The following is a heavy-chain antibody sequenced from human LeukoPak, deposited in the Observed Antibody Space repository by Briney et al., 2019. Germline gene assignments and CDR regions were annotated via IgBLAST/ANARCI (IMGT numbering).Heavy chain of an antibody. CDR3: AKDGGGGYVTDWYFDL. Sequence: SETLSLTCTVSGGSISTYYWSWIRQPPGKGLEWIGYVYYTGSTSYNPSLKSRVTISVDTSKNQFSLKLSSVTAADTAVYYCAKDGGGGYVTDWYFDLWGRGTLVAVSS. D-gene: IGHD5-12*01. CDR2: VYYTGST. J-gene: IGHJ2*01. CDR1: GGSISTYY. V-gene: IGHV4-59*01.